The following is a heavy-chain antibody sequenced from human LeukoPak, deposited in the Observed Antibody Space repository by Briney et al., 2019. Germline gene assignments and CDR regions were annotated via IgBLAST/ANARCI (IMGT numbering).Heavy chain of an antibody. CDR1: GYSISSGFH. J-gene: IGHJ3*02. Sequence: PSETLSLTCAVSGYSISSGFHWGWLRQPPGKGLEWIGYIYYTGGEINYNPSLRSRLTISVDTSKNQFSLMLTSVTAADTAIYYCARQPAATAAFDIWAQGTMVTVSS. D-gene: IGHD5-18*01. CDR3: ARQPAATAAFDI. CDR2: IYYTGGEI. V-gene: IGHV4-38-2*01.